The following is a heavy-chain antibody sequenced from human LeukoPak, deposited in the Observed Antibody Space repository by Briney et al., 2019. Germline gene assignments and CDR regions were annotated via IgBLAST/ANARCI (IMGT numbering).Heavy chain of an antibody. D-gene: IGHD3-22*01. V-gene: IGHV1-8*01. CDR3: ARGGANYYDSSGANAFDI. J-gene: IGHJ3*02. Sequence: ASVKVSCKASGYTFTSYDINWVRQATGQGLEWMGWMNPNSGNTGYAQKFQGRVTMTRNTSISTAYMELSSLRSEDTAVYYCARGGANYYDSSGANAFDIWGQGTMVTVSS. CDR1: GYTFTSYD. CDR2: MNPNSGNT.